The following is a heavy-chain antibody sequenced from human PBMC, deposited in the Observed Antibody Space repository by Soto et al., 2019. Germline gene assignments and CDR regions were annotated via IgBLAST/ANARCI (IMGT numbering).Heavy chain of an antibody. Sequence: EVHLLESGGGLVQPGGSLRLSCAASGFTFSKYAMSWVRQAPGKGLEWLSIITGDGRGTYYADSVKGRFTISRDDSKNTLYLQKNSLRAEDTAVYHCAKQEEWLVHDYWGQGTLVTVSS. CDR3: AKQEEWLVHDY. J-gene: IGHJ4*02. CDR1: GFTFSKYA. V-gene: IGHV3-23*01. D-gene: IGHD6-19*01. CDR2: ITGDGRGT.